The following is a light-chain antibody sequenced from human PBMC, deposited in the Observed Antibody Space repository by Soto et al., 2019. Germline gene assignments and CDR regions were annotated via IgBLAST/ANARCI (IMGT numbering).Light chain of an antibody. CDR2: GAS. J-gene: IGKJ1*01. Sequence: EIVLTQSPGTLSLSPAERATLSCRASQSVGSSYLAWYQQKPGQAPRLLIYGASSRATGIPDRFSGSGSGTDFTLTISRLEPEDFALYYCQQYVSSPRTFGQGTKVEIK. V-gene: IGKV3-20*01. CDR1: QSVGSSY. CDR3: QQYVSSPRT.